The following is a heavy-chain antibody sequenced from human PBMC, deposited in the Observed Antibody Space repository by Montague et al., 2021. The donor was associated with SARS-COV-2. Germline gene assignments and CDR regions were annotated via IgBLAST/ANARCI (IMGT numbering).Heavy chain of an antibody. CDR3: ARENTVTTFGGPYYIDS. V-gene: IGHV4-61*01. J-gene: IGHJ4*02. CDR1: GGSISSTSYY. D-gene: IGHD4-17*01. CDR2: IYDSGST. Sequence: SETLSLTCTVSGGSISSTSYYWSWIRQPPGKGLEWIGYIYDSGSTXYNPSLKSRVTISVDTSKNQFSLKLSSVTAADTAVYYCARENTVTTFGGPYYIDSWGQGTLVTVSA.